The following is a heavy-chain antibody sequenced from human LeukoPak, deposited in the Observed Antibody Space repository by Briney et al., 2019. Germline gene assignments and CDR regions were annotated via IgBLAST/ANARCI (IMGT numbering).Heavy chain of an antibody. CDR1: GFIFENYA. D-gene: IGHD3-3*01. Sequence: TGGSLRLSCAASGFIFENYAMHWVRLPPGKGLEWVSGISWNGGVVAYMDSVKGRFTISRDNAKNSLYLQMNSLRAEGTAVYYCARETYYDFWSGSSYDYWGQGTLVTVSS. J-gene: IGHJ4*02. CDR2: ISWNGGVV. V-gene: IGHV3-9*01. CDR3: ARETYYDFWSGSSYDY.